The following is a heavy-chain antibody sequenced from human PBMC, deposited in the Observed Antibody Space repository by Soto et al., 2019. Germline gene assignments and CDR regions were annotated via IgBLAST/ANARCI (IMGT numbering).Heavy chain of an antibody. D-gene: IGHD5-18*01. CDR3: VRALGYSTIGWLDP. V-gene: IGHV1-69*06. J-gene: IGHJ5*02. CDR2: IIPRFGTP. CDR1: GGTLNNYA. Sequence: QVQLVQSGAEVKQPGSSVKVSCRASGGTLNNYAVSWVRQAPGQGLEWMGGIIPRFGTPNHSPEFQGRVTFTADTSMHTVYMELSSLKSEDTAIYYCVRALGYSTIGWLDPWGQGTLVTVSS.